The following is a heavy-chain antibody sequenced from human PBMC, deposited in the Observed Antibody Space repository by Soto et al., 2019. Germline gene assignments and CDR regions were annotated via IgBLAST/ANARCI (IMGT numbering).Heavy chain of an antibody. J-gene: IGHJ5*02. V-gene: IGHV3-30*18. CDR3: AKDALAPMTTLGP. Sequence: GSLRLSCAASGFTFSSYGMHWVRQAPGKGLEWVAVISYDGSNKYYADSVKGRSTISRDNSKNTLYLQMNSLRAEDTAVYYCAKDALAPMTTLGPWGQGTLVTVSS. CDR1: GFTFSSYG. CDR2: ISYDGSNK. D-gene: IGHD4-17*01.